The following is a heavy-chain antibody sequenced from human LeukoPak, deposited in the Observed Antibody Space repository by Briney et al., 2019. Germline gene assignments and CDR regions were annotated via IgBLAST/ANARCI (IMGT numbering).Heavy chain of an antibody. V-gene: IGHV4-38-2*02. CDR2: IFRIGSS. Sequence: SETLSLTCSVSGFSITTGYYWAWIRQPPGKGLEWIGTIFRIGSSYFNPSLKSRVTISVDTSKNQFSLKLSSVTAADTAVYYCARLLVRWQITSKESSDYWGQGTLVTVSS. D-gene: IGHD4-23*01. CDR3: ARLLVRWQITSKESSDY. J-gene: IGHJ4*02. CDR1: GFSITTGYY.